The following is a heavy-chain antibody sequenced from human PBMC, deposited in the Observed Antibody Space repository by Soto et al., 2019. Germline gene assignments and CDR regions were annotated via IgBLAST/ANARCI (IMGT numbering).Heavy chain of an antibody. D-gene: IGHD6-19*01. V-gene: IGHV1-3*01. CDR1: GYNFANYA. CDR2: VNAGNGHT. Sequence: ASVKVSCKASGYNFANYAVNWVRQAPGQSLEWMGWVNAGNGHTKYSEKLQGRVTITRDASANTAYMELSSLRSEDTALYFCARGIWERSSGWYYFGSWGRGTRVTVSS. CDR3: ARGIWERSSGWYYFGS. J-gene: IGHJ4*02.